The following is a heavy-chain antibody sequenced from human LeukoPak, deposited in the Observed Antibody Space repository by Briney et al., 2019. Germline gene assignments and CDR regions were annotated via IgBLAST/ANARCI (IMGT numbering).Heavy chain of an antibody. Sequence: GGSLRLSCAASGFTFSSYEMNWVRQAPGKGLVGVSRTNNDGRSTNYADSVKGRFTISRDNAKNTLYLQMNSLRAEDTAVYYCARVRWGGLYYFDYWGQGTLVTVSS. V-gene: IGHV3-74*01. CDR3: ARVRWGGLYYFDY. CDR1: GFTFSSYE. J-gene: IGHJ4*02. CDR2: TNNDGRST. D-gene: IGHD3-16*01.